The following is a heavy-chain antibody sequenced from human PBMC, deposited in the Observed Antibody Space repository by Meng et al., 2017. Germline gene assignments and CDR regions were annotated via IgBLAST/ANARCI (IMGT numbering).Heavy chain of an antibody. Sequence: EVPPGDSGGGLLQPGGSLRLSCTASGFSVTTSYMRWVRQPPGKGLEWVSVIYSGGSTYYADSVKGRFSISRDNSKNTLYLHMNSLRAEDTAVYFCARDSSSGWYHNYWGQGTLVTVSS. V-gene: IGHV3-53*02. J-gene: IGHJ4*02. CDR2: IYSGGST. D-gene: IGHD6-19*01. CDR3: ARDSSSGWYHNY. CDR1: GFSVTTSY.